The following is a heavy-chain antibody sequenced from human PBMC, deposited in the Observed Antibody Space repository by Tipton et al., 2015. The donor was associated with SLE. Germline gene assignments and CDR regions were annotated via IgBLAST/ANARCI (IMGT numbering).Heavy chain of an antibody. D-gene: IGHD3-22*01. CDR3: AREWYYYVSSGYPDV. J-gene: IGHJ6*02. Sequence: GSLRLSCAASGFTFSSYSMNWVRQAPGKGLEWVSYISSSSSTIYYADSVKGRFTISRDNAKNSLYLQMNSLRAEDTAVYYCAREWYYYVSSGYPDVWGQGTTVTVSS. V-gene: IGHV3-48*01. CDR1: GFTFSSYS. CDR2: ISSSSSTI.